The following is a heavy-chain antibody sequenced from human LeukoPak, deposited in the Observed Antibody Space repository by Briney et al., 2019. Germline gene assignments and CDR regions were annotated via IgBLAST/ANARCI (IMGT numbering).Heavy chain of an antibody. CDR3: GRVAYSQSYFVEF. CDR2: ISPSAVTT. Sequence: GGSLKLSCVVSGFNFNDYALTWVRQAPGKGLDWVASISPSAVTTYYGDSVQGRFTISKDYSKNTLYLKMTSLRPGDTAVYYCGRVAYSQSYFVEFWGLGSQVTVSS. CDR1: GFNFNDYA. D-gene: IGHD1-26*01. V-gene: IGHV3-23*01. J-gene: IGHJ4*02.